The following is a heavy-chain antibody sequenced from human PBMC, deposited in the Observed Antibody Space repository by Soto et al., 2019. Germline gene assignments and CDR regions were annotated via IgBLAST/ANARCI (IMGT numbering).Heavy chain of an antibody. J-gene: IGHJ4*02. D-gene: IGHD6-13*01. Sequence: EVQLVESGGGLVKPGGSLRLSCAASGFTFSSYSMNWVRQAPGKGLEWVSSISSSSSYIYYADSVKGRFTISRDNAKNSLYLQVNSPSAEDTAVYYCAREGIAAALDYWGQGTLVTVSS. CDR2: ISSSSSYI. CDR3: AREGIAAALDY. V-gene: IGHV3-21*01. CDR1: GFTFSSYS.